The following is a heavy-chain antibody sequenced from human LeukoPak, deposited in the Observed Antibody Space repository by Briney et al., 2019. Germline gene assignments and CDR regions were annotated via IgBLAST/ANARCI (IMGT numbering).Heavy chain of an antibody. Sequence: PGGSLRLSCAASGFTFSSDAMSWVRQAPGKGLEWVSVIDRSGGSTWYADSVKGRFTISRDNSENTLYLQMNSLRAEDTVVYYCAKAHNFDYWGQGTLVTVSS. CDR1: GFTFSSDA. V-gene: IGHV3-23*01. CDR2: IDRSGGST. CDR3: AKAHNFDY. J-gene: IGHJ4*02.